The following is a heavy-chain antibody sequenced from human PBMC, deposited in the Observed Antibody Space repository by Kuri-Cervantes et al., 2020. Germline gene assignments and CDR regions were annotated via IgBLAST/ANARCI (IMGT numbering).Heavy chain of an antibody. CDR1: GFTSSSYA. D-gene: IGHD3-10*01. V-gene: IGHV3-21*01. Sequence: GGSLRLSCAASGFTSSSYAMSWVRQAPGKGLEWVSSISSSSSYIYYADSVKGRFTISRDNAKNSLYLQMNSLRAEDTAVYYCARGVADFISQYYYGSGSWYGMDVWGQGTTVTVSS. CDR2: ISSSSSYI. CDR3: ARGVADFISQYYYGSGSWYGMDV. J-gene: IGHJ6*02.